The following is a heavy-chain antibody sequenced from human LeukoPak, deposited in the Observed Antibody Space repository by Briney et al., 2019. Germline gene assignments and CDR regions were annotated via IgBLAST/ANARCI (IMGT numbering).Heavy chain of an antibody. Sequence: GESLKISCKGSGYTFTDYWVGWVRQMPGKGPEWMGIIYPTDSETKYSPSFQGHVTISADRSSTTAYLQWNSLTASDTAMYYCARQRSNSSPFDIWGQGTMVTVSS. CDR3: ARQRSNSSPFDI. J-gene: IGHJ3*02. D-gene: IGHD2/OR15-2a*01. CDR2: IYPTDSET. V-gene: IGHV5-51*01. CDR1: GYTFTDYW.